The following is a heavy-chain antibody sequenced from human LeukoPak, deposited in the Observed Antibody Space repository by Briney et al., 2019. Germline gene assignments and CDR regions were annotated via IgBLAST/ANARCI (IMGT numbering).Heavy chain of an antibody. V-gene: IGHV4-34*01. Sequence: PSETLSLTCAVYGGSFSGYYWSWLRQPPGKGLEWIGEINHSGSTNYNPSLKSRVTISVDTSKNQFSLKLSSVTAADTAVYYCARATAAGTLYYFDYWGQGTLVTVSS. J-gene: IGHJ4*02. CDR2: INHSGST. CDR3: ARATAAGTLYYFDY. D-gene: IGHD6-13*01. CDR1: GGSFSGYY.